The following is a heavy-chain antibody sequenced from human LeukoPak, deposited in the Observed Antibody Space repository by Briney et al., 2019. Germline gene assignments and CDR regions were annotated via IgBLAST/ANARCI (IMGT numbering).Heavy chain of an antibody. CDR3: ARGVGYFDY. CDR2: ISYDGSNK. J-gene: IGHJ4*02. Sequence: GGSLRLSCAASGFTFNSYAMHWVRQAPGKGLEWVAVISYDGSNKYYADSVKGRFTISRHNSKNTLYLQMNSLRAEDTAVYYCARGVGYFDYWGQGTLVTVSS. D-gene: IGHD1-26*01. CDR1: GFTFNSYA. V-gene: IGHV3-30*01.